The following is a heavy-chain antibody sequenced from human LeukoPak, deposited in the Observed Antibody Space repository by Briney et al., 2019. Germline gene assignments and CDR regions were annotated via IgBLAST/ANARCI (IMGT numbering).Heavy chain of an antibody. V-gene: IGHV4-59*01. CDR3: AKELGYCSAGRCEYFQH. J-gene: IGHJ1*01. D-gene: IGHD2-15*01. CDR1: GGSISSYY. CDR2: IYYSGST. Sequence: SETLSLTCTVSGGSISSYYWSWIRQPPGKGLEWIGYIYYSGSTNYNPSLKSRVTISVDTSKNQFSLKLSSVTAADTAIYYCAKELGYCSAGRCEYFQHWGQGTLVTVSS.